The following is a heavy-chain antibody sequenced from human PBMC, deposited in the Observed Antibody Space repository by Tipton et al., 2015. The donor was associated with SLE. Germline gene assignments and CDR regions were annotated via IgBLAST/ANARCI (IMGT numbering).Heavy chain of an antibody. CDR1: GGSFSGYY. CDR2: INHSGST. D-gene: IGHD6-13*01. V-gene: IGHV4-34*01. CDR3: ARGPYSPYI. Sequence: TLSLTCAVYGGSFSGYYWSWIRQPPGKGLEWIGEINHSGSTNYNPSLKGRVTISVDTSKNQFSLKLSSVTAADTAVYYCARGPYSPYIWGQGTMVTVSS. J-gene: IGHJ3*02.